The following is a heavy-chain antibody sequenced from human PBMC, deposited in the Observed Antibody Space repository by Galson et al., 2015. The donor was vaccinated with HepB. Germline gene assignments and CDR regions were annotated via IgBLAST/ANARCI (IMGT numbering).Heavy chain of an antibody. D-gene: IGHD5-24*01. CDR3: ASSLITDGYNYDYFDY. CDR2: IIPISGIA. V-gene: IGHV1-69*01. Sequence: SCKASGGTLSSYAISWVRQAPGRGLEWMGGIIPISGIANYAQKFQDRVTIIADESTSTAYMDLSSLRSEDTAVYYCASSLITDGYNYDYFDYWGQGTLVTVSS. CDR1: GGTLSSYA. J-gene: IGHJ4*02.